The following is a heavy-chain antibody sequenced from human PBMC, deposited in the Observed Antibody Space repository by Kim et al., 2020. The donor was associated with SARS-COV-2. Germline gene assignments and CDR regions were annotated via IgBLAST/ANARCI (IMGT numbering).Heavy chain of an antibody. Sequence: SETLSLTCTISSASLKNYYYNLIRQSPGKGLEWIAFVNSSGTSNYNPSLKSRVTMSLDASKRQFSLKLASVIAADTAVYYCARGGGWLTDDWGQGTLVTVYS. CDR2: VNSSGTS. J-gene: IGHJ4*02. D-gene: IGHD5-12*01. CDR3: ARGGGWLTDD. V-gene: IGHV4-59*01. CDR1: SASLKNYY.